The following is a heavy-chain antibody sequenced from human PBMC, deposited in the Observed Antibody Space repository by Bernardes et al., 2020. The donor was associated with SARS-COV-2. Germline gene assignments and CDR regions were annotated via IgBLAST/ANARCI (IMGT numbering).Heavy chain of an antibody. D-gene: IGHD4-17*01. CDR2: INVNNGNI. J-gene: IGHJ4*02. CDR1: GYTFSTYD. Sequence: ASVKVSCKASGYTFSTYDIRWVRQAPGQGLEWMGWINVNNGNIKYAQKFQGRVTMTTDTSTTTAYMELSSLRSDDTAVYYCARGHGDYFDYWGQGTVAT. V-gene: IGHV1-18*01. CDR3: ARGHGDYFDY.